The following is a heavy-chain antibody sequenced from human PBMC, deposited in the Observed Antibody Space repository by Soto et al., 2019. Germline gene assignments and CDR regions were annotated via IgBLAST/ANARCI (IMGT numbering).Heavy chain of an antibody. CDR3: ARDRDSSYFPPPYYFDS. J-gene: IGHJ4*02. Sequence: GGSLRLSCAASAFTFRSYTMHWVRQAPGKGLEWVATISYDGSKTNYADSVRGRFTISRDNSKSTLFLQMDSLRPEDTAVYSCARDRDSSYFPPPYYFDSWGQGTLVTVSS. CDR2: ISYDGSKT. V-gene: IGHV3-30*04. D-gene: IGHD4-4*01. CDR1: AFTFRSYT.